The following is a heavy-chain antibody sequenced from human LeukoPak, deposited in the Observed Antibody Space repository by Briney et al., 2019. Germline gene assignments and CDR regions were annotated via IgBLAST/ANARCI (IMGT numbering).Heavy chain of an antibody. D-gene: IGHD3-9*01. CDR2: IIPIFGTA. Sequence: GASVKVSCKASGGTFSSYAISWVRQAPGQGLEWMGGIIPIFGTANYAQKFQGRVTITTDGSTSTAYMELSSLRSEDTAVYYCARAPLTGYYYYYYYMDVWGKGTTVTVSS. CDR3: ARAPLTGYYYYYYYMDV. CDR1: GGTFSSYA. V-gene: IGHV1-69*05. J-gene: IGHJ6*03.